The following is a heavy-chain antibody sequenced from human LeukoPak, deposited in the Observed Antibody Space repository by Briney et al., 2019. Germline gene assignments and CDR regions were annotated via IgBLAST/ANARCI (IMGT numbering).Heavy chain of an antibody. CDR2: INPNSGGT. CDR3: ARKITGTTRNWFDP. J-gene: IGHJ5*02. Sequence: AAVKVSCKASGYTFTGYYMHWVRQAPGQGLEGMGWINPNSGGTNYAQKFQGRVTMTRDTSISTAYMELSRLRSDATAVYYCARKITGTTRNWFDPWGQGTLVTVSS. CDR1: GYTFTGYY. V-gene: IGHV1-2*02. D-gene: IGHD1-7*01.